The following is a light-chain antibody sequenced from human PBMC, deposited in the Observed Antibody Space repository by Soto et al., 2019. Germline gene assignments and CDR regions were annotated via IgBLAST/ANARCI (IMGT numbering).Light chain of an antibody. V-gene: IGLV2-23*02. J-gene: IGLJ1*01. CDR1: SSDFGNYNL. CDR3: CSFTSSNTHV. Sequence: QSLLTQPACVSVSPGQSITSSCTGTSSDFGNYNLVSWYQQHPGKVPKLILFEVNKRPSGVSGRFSGSKSGNTASLTISGLQAEDEADYYCCSFTSSNTHVFGTGTKVTVL. CDR2: EVN.